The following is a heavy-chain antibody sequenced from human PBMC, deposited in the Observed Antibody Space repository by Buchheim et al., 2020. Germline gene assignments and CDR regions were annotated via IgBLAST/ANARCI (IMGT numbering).Heavy chain of an antibody. V-gene: IGHV3-23*01. CDR1: GFTFSNNV. CDR2: ISGSGGST. D-gene: IGHD5-24*01. CDR3: ARWADGYNSWFDP. Sequence: EVHLLESGGGLVQPGGSLRLSCAASGFTFSNNVMNWVRQAPGKGLEWVSGISGSGGSTNYAGSVKGRFTISRDNSKNTLYLQMSSLSVEDTAVYYCARWADGYNSWFDPWGQGTL. J-gene: IGHJ5*02.